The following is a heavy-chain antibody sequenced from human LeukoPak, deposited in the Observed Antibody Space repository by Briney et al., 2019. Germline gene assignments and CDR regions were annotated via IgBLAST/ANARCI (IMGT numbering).Heavy chain of an antibody. CDR1: GGSISSYY. D-gene: IGHD3-10*01. J-gene: IGHJ5*02. CDR3: ARMGYYGSGSWNWFDP. V-gene: IGHV4-4*07. CDR2: IYTSGST. Sequence: PSETLSLTCTVSGGSISSYYWSWIRQPAGKGLEWIGRIYTSGSTNYNPSLKSRVTMSVDTSKNQFSLKLSSVTAADTAVYYCARMGYYGSGSWNWFDPWGQGTLVTVSS.